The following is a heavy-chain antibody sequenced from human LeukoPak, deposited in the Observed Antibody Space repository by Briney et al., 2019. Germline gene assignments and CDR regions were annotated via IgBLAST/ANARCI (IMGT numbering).Heavy chain of an antibody. CDR1: GFTFSSYA. CDR3: ARDLQNWGPGY. D-gene: IGHD7-27*01. CDR2: ISYDGSNK. J-gene: IGHJ4*02. V-gene: IGHV3-30-3*01. Sequence: GGSLRLSCAASGFTFSSYAMHWVRQAPGKGLEWVAVISYDGSNKYYADSVKGRFTISRDNSKNTLYLQMNSLRAEDTAVYYCARDLQNWGPGYWGQGTLVTVSS.